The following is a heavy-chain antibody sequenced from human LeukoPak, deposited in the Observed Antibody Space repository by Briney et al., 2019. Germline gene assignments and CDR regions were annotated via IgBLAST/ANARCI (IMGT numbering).Heavy chain of an antibody. V-gene: IGHV5-51*01. J-gene: IGHJ6*03. D-gene: IGHD6-6*01. Sequence: GESLKISCKGSGYSFTSYWIGWVRQMPGKGLEWMGIIYPGDSDTRYSPSFQGQVTISADKSISTAYLQWSSLKASDTAMYYCARHSPGSLQLDYYYMDVWGQGTMVTISS. CDR3: ARHSPGSLQLDYYYMDV. CDR1: GYSFTSYW. CDR2: IYPGDSDT.